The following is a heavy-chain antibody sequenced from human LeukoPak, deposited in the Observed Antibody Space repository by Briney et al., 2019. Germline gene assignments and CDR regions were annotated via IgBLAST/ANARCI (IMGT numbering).Heavy chain of an antibody. CDR1: GFAFSAFA. Sequence: GGSLRLSCVASGFAFSAFAISWVRQAPGRGLEWVSAVSGSGGRTFYADSVRGRFTISRDNSKKTVFLQMDSLTAEDTAVYYCTKGRSNHYWGQGTLVTVST. J-gene: IGHJ4*02. V-gene: IGHV3-23*01. CDR3: TKGRSNHY. D-gene: IGHD3-10*01. CDR2: VSGSGGRT.